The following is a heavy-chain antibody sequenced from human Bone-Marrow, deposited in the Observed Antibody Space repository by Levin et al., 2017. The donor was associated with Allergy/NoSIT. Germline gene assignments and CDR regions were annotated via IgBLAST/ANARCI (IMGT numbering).Heavy chain of an antibody. CDR3: ARDASTDVAAATLPDY. CDR1: GFTFSSYG. V-gene: IGHV3-30*03. CDR2: ISYDGSNK. D-gene: IGHD2-15*01. Sequence: QPGGSLRLSCAASGFTFSSYGMHWVRQAPGKGLEWVAVISYDGSNKYYADSVKGRFTISRDNSKNTLYLQMNSLRAEDTAVYYCARDASTDVAAATLPDYWGQGTLVTVSS. J-gene: IGHJ4*02.